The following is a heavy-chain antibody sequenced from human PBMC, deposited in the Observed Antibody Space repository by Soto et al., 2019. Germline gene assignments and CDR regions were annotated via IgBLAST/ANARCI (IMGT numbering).Heavy chain of an antibody. D-gene: IGHD1-26*01. CDR3: YQTSYIVGAPY. CDR2: IKSKSNNYAT. CDR1: GFNFSVSA. V-gene: IGHV3-73*02. J-gene: IGHJ4*02. Sequence: EVQLVESGGGLVQPGGSLKLSCAASGFNFSVSAMHWVRQASGKGLEWVGRIKSKSNNYATAYAVSVKGRFTISRDDSKNTAYLQMNSLRAEDTAVYYCYQTSYIVGAPYWGQGTPVTVSS.